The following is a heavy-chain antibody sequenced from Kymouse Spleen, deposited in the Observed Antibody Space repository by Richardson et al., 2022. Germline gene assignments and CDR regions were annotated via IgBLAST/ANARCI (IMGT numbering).Heavy chain of an antibody. CDR2: IKSKTDGGTT. CDR1: GFTFSNAW. J-gene: IGHJ3*02. D-gene: IGHD6-6*01. CDR3: TTDSSSSSAFDI. V-gene: IGHV3-15*01. Sequence: EVQLVESGGGLVKPGGSLRLSCAASGFTFSNAWMSWVRQAPGKGLEWVGRIKSKTDGGTTDYAAPVKGRFTISRDDSKNTLYLQMNSLKTEDTAVYYCTTDSSSSSAFDIWGQGTMVTVSS.